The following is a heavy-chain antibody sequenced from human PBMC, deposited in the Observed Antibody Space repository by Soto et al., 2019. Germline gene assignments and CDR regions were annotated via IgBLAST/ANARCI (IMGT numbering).Heavy chain of an antibody. D-gene: IGHD2-8*01. Sequence: GASVKVSCKASGGTFSSDAISWVRQAPGQGLEWMGGIIPIFGTANYAQKFQGRVTITADKSTSTAYMELSSLRSEDTAVYYCARYQMVYANWFDPWGQGTLVTVSS. CDR1: GGTFSSDA. J-gene: IGHJ5*02. V-gene: IGHV1-69*06. CDR2: IIPIFGTA. CDR3: ARYQMVYANWFDP.